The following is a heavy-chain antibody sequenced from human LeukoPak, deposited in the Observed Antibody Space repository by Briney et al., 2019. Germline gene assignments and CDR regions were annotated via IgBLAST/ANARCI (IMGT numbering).Heavy chain of an antibody. J-gene: IGHJ4*02. Sequence: GGSLRLSCVASGFTFTNAWMTWVRQAPGKGLEWVGRIKSIGDGGAIGYAAPVEGRFTVSRDDSKNMVYLQMSSLKTEDTGVYYCATGKWLDYWGQGTLVTVSS. CDR1: GFTFTNAW. V-gene: IGHV3-15*01. CDR2: IKSIGDGGAI. D-gene: IGHD5-12*01. CDR3: ATGKWLDY.